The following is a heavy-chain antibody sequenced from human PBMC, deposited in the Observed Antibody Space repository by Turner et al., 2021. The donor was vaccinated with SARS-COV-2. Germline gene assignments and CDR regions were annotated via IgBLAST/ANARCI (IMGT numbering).Heavy chain of an antibody. J-gene: IGHJ6*02. Sequence: EVQLVESGGGLVKPGGSLRLSCAASGFTFSSYSMNWVRQAPGKGLECVSSISSTSRYIYYADSVKGRFTISRDNAKNSLYLQMNSLRAEDTAVYYCAREDDFWSGYHHYGMDVWGQGTTVTVSS. CDR1: GFTFSSYS. V-gene: IGHV3-21*01. CDR2: ISSTSRYI. CDR3: AREDDFWSGYHHYGMDV. D-gene: IGHD3-3*01.